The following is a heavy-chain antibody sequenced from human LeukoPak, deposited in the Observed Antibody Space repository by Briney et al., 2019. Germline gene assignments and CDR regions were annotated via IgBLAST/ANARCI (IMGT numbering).Heavy chain of an antibody. CDR3: ARPAGGVGGSYYGWFDP. CDR2: INPNRGGT. J-gene: IGHJ5*02. V-gene: IGHV1-2*02. D-gene: IGHD1-26*01. Sequence: ASVKVSFTASGYTFTGYYMHWVRQPPGQGIELMGFINPNRGGTNYAQKFQGRVNMTRDTSISTAYMELSRLRSDDTAVYYCARPAGGVGGSYYGWFDPWGQGTLVTVSS. CDR1: GYTFTGYY.